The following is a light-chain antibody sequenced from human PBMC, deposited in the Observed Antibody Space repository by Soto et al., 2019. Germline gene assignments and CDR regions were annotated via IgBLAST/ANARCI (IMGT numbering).Light chain of an antibody. Sequence: EIVLTQSPGTLSLSPGERATLSCRATESVVSSYLAWYQLKPGQAPRLLIYGASNRATAIPDRFSGSGSGTDFTLTISRLEPEDFAVYYCQQYDDSPGTFGQGTKVDIK. J-gene: IGKJ1*01. V-gene: IGKV3-20*01. CDR1: ESVVSSY. CDR3: QQYDDSPGT. CDR2: GAS.